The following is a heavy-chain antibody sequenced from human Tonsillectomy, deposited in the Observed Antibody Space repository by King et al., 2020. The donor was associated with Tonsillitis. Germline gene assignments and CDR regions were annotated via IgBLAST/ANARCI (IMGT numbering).Heavy chain of an antibody. D-gene: IGHD1-7*01. CDR2: ITRSSNVR. CDR3: ARSTTRPHYYYMDV. V-gene: IGHV3-48*01. J-gene: IGHJ6*03. Sequence: VQLVESGGIVVQPGGSLRLSCAASGFTFSSYTMNWVRHAPGKGLECVSYITRSSNVRYYADSVKGRFTITRDDAKNSLYLQMNSLRAEDTALYYCARSTTRPHYYYMDVWGKGTTVTVSS. CDR1: GFTFSSYT.